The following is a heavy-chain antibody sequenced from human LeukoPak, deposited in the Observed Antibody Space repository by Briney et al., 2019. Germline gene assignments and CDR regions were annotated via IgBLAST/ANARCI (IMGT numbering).Heavy chain of an antibody. CDR3: ARDLGIFGVVDY. D-gene: IGHD3-3*01. J-gene: IGHJ4*02. CDR1: GGSISSYY. CDR2: IYYSGST. V-gene: IGHV4-59*12. Sequence: SETLSLTCTVSGGSISSYYWSWIRQPPGKGLEWIGYIYYSGSTNYNPSLKSRVTISVDTSKNQFSPKLSSVTAADTAVYYCARDLGIFGVVDYWGQGTLVTVSS.